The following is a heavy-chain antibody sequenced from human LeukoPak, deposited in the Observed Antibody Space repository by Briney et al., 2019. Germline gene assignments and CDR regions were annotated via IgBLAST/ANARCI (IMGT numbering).Heavy chain of an antibody. V-gene: IGHV3-74*01. D-gene: IGHD6-19*01. CDR1: GFAFSTYW. CDR2: INPEGAST. J-gene: IGHJ4*02. CDR3: ARGTAITAGIDF. Sequence: PGGSLRLSCTASGFAFSTYWMFWVRQAPGKGLVWVSQINPEGASTTYGDPAKGRFTASRDNAKNALHLQMNSLRVDDTAVHYCARGTAITAGIDFWGQGTLVTVSS.